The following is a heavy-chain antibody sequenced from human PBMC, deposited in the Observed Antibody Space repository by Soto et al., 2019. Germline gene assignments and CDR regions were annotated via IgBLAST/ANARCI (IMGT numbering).Heavy chain of an antibody. Sequence: QVQLVQSGAEVKKPGSSVKVSCKASGGTFSSYAISWVRQAPGQGLEWMGGIIPIFGTANYAQKFQGRVTITADDSTSTAYMELSSLRSEDTAVYDCASGYSGYDRKYNWFDPWGQGTLVTVSS. CDR1: GGTFSSYA. CDR2: IIPIFGTA. V-gene: IGHV1-69*01. CDR3: ASGYSGYDRKYNWFDP. D-gene: IGHD5-12*01. J-gene: IGHJ5*02.